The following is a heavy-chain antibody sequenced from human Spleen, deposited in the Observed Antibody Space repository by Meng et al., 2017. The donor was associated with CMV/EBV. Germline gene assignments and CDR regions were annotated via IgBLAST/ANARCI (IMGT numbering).Heavy chain of an antibody. CDR2: IKQDGSEK. CDR1: GFTFSSYW. CDR3: ARDRTTSNGGKPHDAFDI. J-gene: IGHJ3*02. Sequence: GESLKISCAASGFTFSSYWMSWVRQAPGKGLEWVANIKQDGSEKYYVDSVKSQFTISRDNAKNSLYLQMNSLRAEDTAVYYCARDRTTSNGGKPHDAFDIWGQGTMVTVSS. V-gene: IGHV3-7*01. D-gene: IGHD4-23*01.